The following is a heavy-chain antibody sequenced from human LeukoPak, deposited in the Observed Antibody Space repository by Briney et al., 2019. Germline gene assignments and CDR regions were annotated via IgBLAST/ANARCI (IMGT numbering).Heavy chain of an antibody. CDR3: ARDRGRYYMDV. V-gene: IGHV3-48*01. CDR1: GFTFSSYS. CDR2: ISSSSSTI. D-gene: IGHD6-25*01. J-gene: IGHJ6*03. Sequence: GGSLRLSCAASGFTFSSYSMNWVRQAPGKGLEWVSYISSSSSTIYYADSVKGRFTISRDNAKNSLYLQMNSLRAEDTAVYYCARDRGRYYMDVWGKGTTVTISS.